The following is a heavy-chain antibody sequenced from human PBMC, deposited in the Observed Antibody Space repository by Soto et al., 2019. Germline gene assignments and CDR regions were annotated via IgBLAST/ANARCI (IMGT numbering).Heavy chain of an antibody. D-gene: IGHD5-18*01. J-gene: IGHJ4*02. V-gene: IGHV3-30-3*01. CDR1: GFTFSSYA. Sequence: ESGGGVVQPGRSLRLSCAASGFTFSSYAMHWVRQAPGKGLEWVAVISYDGSNKYYADSVKGRFTISRDNSKNTLYLQMNSLRAEDTAVYYCARGVMDTAMLCLVYWGQGTLVTVSS. CDR3: ARGVMDTAMLCLVY. CDR2: ISYDGSNK.